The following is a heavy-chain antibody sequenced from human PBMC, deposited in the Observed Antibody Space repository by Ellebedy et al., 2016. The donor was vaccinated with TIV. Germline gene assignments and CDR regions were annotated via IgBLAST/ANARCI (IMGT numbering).Heavy chain of an antibody. V-gene: IGHV4-59*01. Sequence: MPSETLSLTCTASGGSIRSYYWRWIRQPPGKGLEWIGYVYYSGDTNYKPSLKSRVSMSVDPSKNQFSLKLSSVTAADTAVYYCARFANYYGLDVWGQGTTVTVSS. CDR1: GGSIRSYY. J-gene: IGHJ6*02. CDR2: VYYSGDT. CDR3: ARFANYYGLDV.